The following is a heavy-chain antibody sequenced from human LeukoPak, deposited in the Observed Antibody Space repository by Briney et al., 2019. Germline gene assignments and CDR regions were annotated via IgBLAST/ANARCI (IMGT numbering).Heavy chain of an antibody. Sequence: GGSLRLSCAASGSTFSSYGMHWVRQAPGKGLEWVAFIRYDGSNKYYADSVKGRFTISRDNSKNTLYLQMNSLRAEDTAVYYCARTGDRTGGLYYALDVWGQGTTVTVSS. D-gene: IGHD7-27*01. J-gene: IGHJ6*02. CDR3: ARTGDRTGGLYYALDV. CDR2: IRYDGSNK. V-gene: IGHV3-30*02. CDR1: GSTFSSYG.